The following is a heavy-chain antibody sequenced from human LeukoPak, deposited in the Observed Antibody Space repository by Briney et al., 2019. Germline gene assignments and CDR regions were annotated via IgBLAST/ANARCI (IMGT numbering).Heavy chain of an antibody. V-gene: IGHV3-23*01. CDR3: ARDPNGDYIAAFDM. D-gene: IGHD4-17*01. J-gene: IGHJ3*02. CDR1: GFIFSNYA. CDR2: IRGSGGGT. Sequence: GGSLRLSCAASGFIFSNYALMWLRQSPGKGLEWVSAIRGSGGGTFYADSVKGRFTISRDNSKNTLYLQMNGLRAEDTAVYYCARDPNGDYIAAFDMWGRGTLVTVSS.